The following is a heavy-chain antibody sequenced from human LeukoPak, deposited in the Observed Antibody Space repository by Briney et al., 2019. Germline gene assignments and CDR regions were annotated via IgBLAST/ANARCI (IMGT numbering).Heavy chain of an antibody. CDR3: ARPAPGGIVMVRLDY. Sequence: SETLSLTCTVSGGSVTTSSYYWGWIRQPPGKGLEWIGSVYYSGSTYYNPSLKSRVATSVDTSKNQFSLKLSSLTAADTAVYYCARPAPGGIVMVRLDYWGQGTLVTVSS. D-gene: IGHD1-26*01. V-gene: IGHV4-39*01. J-gene: IGHJ4*02. CDR2: VYYSGST. CDR1: GGSVTTSSYY.